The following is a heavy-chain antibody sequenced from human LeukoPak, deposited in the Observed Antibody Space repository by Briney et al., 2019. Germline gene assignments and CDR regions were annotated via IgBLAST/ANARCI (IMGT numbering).Heavy chain of an antibody. V-gene: IGHV3-15*01. CDR3: TTYLGSLAYCGGDCYLQ. CDR2: IKSKTDGGTT. CDR1: GFTFSNAW. J-gene: IGHJ4*02. Sequence: GGSLRLSCAASGFTFSNAWMSWVRQAPGKGLEWVGRIKSKTDGGTTDYAAPVKGRFTVSRDDSKNTLYLQMNSLKTEDTAVYYCTTYLGSLAYCGGDCYLQWGQGTLVTVSS. D-gene: IGHD2-21*02.